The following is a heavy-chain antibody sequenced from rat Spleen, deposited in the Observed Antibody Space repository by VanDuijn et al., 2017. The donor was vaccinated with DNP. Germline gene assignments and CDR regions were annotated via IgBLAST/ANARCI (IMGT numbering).Heavy chain of an antibody. J-gene: IGHJ2*01. V-gene: IGHV4-2*01. CDR1: GFNFNDNW. CDR2: INKDSSTI. Sequence: EVKLVESGGGLVQPGKSLKLSCAASGFNFNDNWMGWVRQATGKGLDWIGQINKDSSTINYNPSLKDKFTISRDSAQNTLYLQMSKLGSEETAIYHCAKGPNYGGDSDYFDYWGQGVMVTVSS. D-gene: IGHD1-11*01. CDR3: AKGPNYGGDSDYFDY.